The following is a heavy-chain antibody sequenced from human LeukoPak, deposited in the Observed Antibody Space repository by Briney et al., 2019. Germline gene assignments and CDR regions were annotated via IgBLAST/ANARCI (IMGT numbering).Heavy chain of an antibody. V-gene: IGHV3-11*04. CDR2: ISSSGSII. CDR3: ARDVDTSNHMSIFDP. Sequence: PGGSLRLSCAASGFTFSDYGMSWIRQAPGKGLEWVSYISSSGSIIYYADSVKGRFTISRDSAKNSLFLQMNGLRAEDTAVYSCARDVDTSNHMSIFDPWGQGTLVTVSS. J-gene: IGHJ5*02. CDR1: GFTFSDYG. D-gene: IGHD3-3*02.